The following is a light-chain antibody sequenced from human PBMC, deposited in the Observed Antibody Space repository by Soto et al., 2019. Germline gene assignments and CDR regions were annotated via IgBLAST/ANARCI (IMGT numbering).Light chain of an antibody. J-gene: IGKJ1*01. Sequence: DIQMTQSPSTLSASVGDRVTITCRASQSIRSWLAWYQQKPGKAPKLLIYKASSLETGVPSRFSGSGSGTEVTLIISSRQPDDFASYYCQQYGSSSPWTFGQGTKVEIK. CDR3: QQYGSSSPWT. V-gene: IGKV1-5*03. CDR2: KAS. CDR1: QSIRSW.